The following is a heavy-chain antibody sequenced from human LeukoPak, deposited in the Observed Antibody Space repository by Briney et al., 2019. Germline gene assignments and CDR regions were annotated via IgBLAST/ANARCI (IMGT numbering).Heavy chain of an antibody. J-gene: IGHJ3*01. CDR1: VYTFTVYY. V-gene: IGHV1-2*02. CDR3: ARGIRHSSRSN. Sequence: GASVTVSCKASVYTFTVYYMHWVRQARGQGLEWMGWINPNSGGANYAQKFQGRVTMTRDTSISTAYMELSRLRSDDTAVYYCARGIRHSSRSNWGKGTMVTVSS. D-gene: IGHD6-13*01. CDR2: INPNSGGA.